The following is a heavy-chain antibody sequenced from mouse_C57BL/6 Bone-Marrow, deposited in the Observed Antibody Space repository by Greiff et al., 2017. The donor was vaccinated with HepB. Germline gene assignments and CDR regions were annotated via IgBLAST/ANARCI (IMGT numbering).Heavy chain of an antibody. CDR1: GFTFSDYY. Sequence: EVKLVESGGGLVQPGGSLKLSCAASGFTFSDYYMYWVRQTPEKRLEWVAYISNGGGSTYYPDTVKGRFTISRDNAKNTLYLQMSRLKSEDTAMYYCARPHAMDYWGQGTSVTVSS. V-gene: IGHV5-12*01. J-gene: IGHJ4*01. CDR3: ARPHAMDY. CDR2: ISNGGGST. D-gene: IGHD6-1*01.